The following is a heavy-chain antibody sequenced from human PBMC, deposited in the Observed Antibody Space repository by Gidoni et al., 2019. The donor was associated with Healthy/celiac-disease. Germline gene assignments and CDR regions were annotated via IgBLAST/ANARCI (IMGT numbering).Heavy chain of an antibody. V-gene: IGHV4-34*01. CDR2: INHSGST. Sequence: QVQLQQWGAGLLKPSETLSLTCAVYGGSFSGYYWSCIRQPPGKGLEWIGEINHSGSTNYNPSLKSRVTISVDTSKNQFSLKLSSVTAADTAVYYCARGCYFDYWGQGTLVTVSS. CDR3: ARGCYFDY. J-gene: IGHJ4*02. CDR1: GGSFSGYY.